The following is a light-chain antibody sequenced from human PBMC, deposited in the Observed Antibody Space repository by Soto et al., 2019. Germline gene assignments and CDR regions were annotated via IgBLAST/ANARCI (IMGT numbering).Light chain of an antibody. CDR3: CSYATSRTLV. CDR1: SSDVGTYDL. V-gene: IGLV2-23*01. Sequence: QSVLTQPASVSGSPGQSITISCTGTSSDVGTYDLVSWYQHHPGKSPKLMIYEGNKRPSGVSHRFSASKSGNTASLTISGLQVADEADYFCCSYATSRTLVFGGGTKLTVL. CDR2: EGN. J-gene: IGLJ2*01.